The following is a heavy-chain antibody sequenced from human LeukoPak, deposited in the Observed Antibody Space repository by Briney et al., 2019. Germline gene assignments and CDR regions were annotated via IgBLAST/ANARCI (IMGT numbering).Heavy chain of an antibody. CDR1: GGSISSSSYY. V-gene: IGHV4-39*07. CDR2: MYFSGST. CDR3: VRVVVAATVHYSDY. J-gene: IGHJ4*02. D-gene: IGHD2-15*01. Sequence: SETLSLTCIVSGGSISSSSYYWGWVRQPPGKGLGWIGSMYFSGSTYYSAALKIRLTISVDTSKNQFSLKLSSVTAADTAVYYCVRVVVAATVHYSDYWGQGTLVTVSS.